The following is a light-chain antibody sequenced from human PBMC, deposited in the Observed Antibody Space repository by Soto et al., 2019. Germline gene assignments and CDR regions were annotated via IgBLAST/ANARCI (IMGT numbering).Light chain of an antibody. Sequence: EGVLTQSPDTLSLSPGERATLSCRASQNVGRNYLAWFQQTPGQAPRLLIFDASSRATGIPERISGSGSGTDFTLTISRLEPEDFAVYYCQQYAYSPLTFGGGTKVELK. CDR3: QQYAYSPLT. CDR2: DAS. J-gene: IGKJ4*01. CDR1: QNVGRNY. V-gene: IGKV3-20*01.